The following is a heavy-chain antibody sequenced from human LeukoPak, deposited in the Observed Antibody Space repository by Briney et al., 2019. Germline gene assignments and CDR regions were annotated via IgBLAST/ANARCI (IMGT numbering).Heavy chain of an antibody. CDR2: INPNSGGT. Sequence: GASVEVSCKASGYTFTGYYMHWVRQAPGQGLEWMGWINPNSGGTNYAQKFQGRVTMTRDTSISTAYMELSRLRSDDTAVYYCARDLEQLVPLFDYWGQGTLVTVSS. D-gene: IGHD6-6*01. CDR3: ARDLEQLVPLFDY. CDR1: GYTFTGYY. V-gene: IGHV1-2*02. J-gene: IGHJ4*02.